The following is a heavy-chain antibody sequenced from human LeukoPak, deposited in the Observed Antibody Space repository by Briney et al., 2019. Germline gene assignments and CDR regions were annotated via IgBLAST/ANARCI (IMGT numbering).Heavy chain of an antibody. CDR1: GGSFSGYY. Sequence: SETLSLTCAVYGGSFSGYYWSWIRQPPGKGLEWIGEINHSGSTNYNPSLKSRVTISVDTSENQFSLKLSSVTAADTAVYYCARGRGYCSSTSCYASKATFDYWGQGTLVTVSS. V-gene: IGHV4-34*01. CDR2: INHSGST. D-gene: IGHD2-2*01. J-gene: IGHJ4*02. CDR3: ARGRGYCSSTSCYASKATFDY.